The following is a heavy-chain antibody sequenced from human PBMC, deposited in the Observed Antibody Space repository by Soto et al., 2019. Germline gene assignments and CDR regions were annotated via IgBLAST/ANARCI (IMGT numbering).Heavy chain of an antibody. V-gene: IGHV4-59*01. Sequence: QVQLQESGPGLVKPSETLSFTCTVSGAPIRSYYWSWIRQPPGKGLEWIGYIYYSGSTQYNSSLKSRVTISVDTSKNQFSLKLSSVTAADTAVYYCARDPYSGYGAFDIWGQGTTVIVSS. CDR1: GAPIRSYY. CDR2: IYYSGST. J-gene: IGHJ3*02. CDR3: ARDPYSGYGAFDI. D-gene: IGHD5-12*01.